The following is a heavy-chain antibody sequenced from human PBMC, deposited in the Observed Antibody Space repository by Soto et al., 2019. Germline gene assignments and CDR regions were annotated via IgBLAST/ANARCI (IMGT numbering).Heavy chain of an antibody. CDR1: GGTFSSYT. CDR3: ARGASGFGEFRDWFDP. CDR2: IIPILGIA. Sequence: SVKVSCKASGGTFSSYTISWVRQAPGQGLEWMGRIIPILGIANYAQKFQGRVTITADKSTSTAYMELSSLRSEDTAVYYCARGASGFGEFRDWFDPWGQGTLVTVSS. J-gene: IGHJ5*02. V-gene: IGHV1-69*02. D-gene: IGHD3-10*01.